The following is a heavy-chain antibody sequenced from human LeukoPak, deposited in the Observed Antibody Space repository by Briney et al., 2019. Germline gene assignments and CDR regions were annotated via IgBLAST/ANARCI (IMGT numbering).Heavy chain of an antibody. CDR3: ARDSGVANYYFDF. CDR1: GYTFTNYH. CDR2: INPSGGST. J-gene: IGHJ4*02. V-gene: IGHV1-46*01. Sequence: ASVKVSCKASGYTFTNYHMHWVRQAPGQGLEWMGIINPSGGSTSYAQKFQGRVTMTRDPSTSTVYTELSSLRSEDTAVFYCARDSGVANYYFDFWGQGTLVTVSS. D-gene: IGHD2-8*01.